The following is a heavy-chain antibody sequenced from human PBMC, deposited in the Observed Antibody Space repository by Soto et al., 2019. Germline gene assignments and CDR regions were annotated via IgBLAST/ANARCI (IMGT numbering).Heavy chain of an antibody. CDR3: ARDVDFAYYDFWSGPGAFDI. J-gene: IGHJ3*02. CDR1: GYTFTSYY. D-gene: IGHD3-3*01. Sequence: ASVKVSCKASGYTFTSYYMHWVRQAPGQGLEWMGIINPSGGSTSYAQKFQGRVTMTRDTSTSTVYMELSSLRSEDTAVYYCARDVDFAYYDFWSGPGAFDIWGQGTMVT. V-gene: IGHV1-46*01. CDR2: INPSGGST.